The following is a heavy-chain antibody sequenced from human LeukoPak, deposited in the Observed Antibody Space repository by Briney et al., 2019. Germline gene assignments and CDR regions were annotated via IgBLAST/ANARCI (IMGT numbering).Heavy chain of an antibody. D-gene: IGHD2-15*01. Sequence: GGSLRLSCAASGFTFSSYSMNWVRQAPGKGLEWVSYISSSSSTIYYADSVKGRFTISRDNAKNSLYLQMNSLRAEDTAVYYCAGGEVVVAATPYGMDVWGQGTLVTVSS. CDR1: GFTFSSYS. V-gene: IGHV3-48*04. CDR3: AGGEVVVAATPYGMDV. CDR2: ISSSSSTI. J-gene: IGHJ6*02.